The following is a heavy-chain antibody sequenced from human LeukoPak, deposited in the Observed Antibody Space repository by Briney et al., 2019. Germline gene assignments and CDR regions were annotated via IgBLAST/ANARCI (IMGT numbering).Heavy chain of an antibody. CDR3: ARDGGPSSWPDAFDI. CDR1: GFTFTEYS. V-gene: IGHV3-48*04. D-gene: IGHD6-13*01. J-gene: IGHJ3*02. CDR2: ISDRSSTI. Sequence: GESLRLSCAASGFTFTEYSIIWVRQAPGKGLEWVSFISDISDRSSTIHYADSVKGRFTISRDNAKNSLYLQMNSLRAEDTAVYYCARDGGPSSWPDAFDIWGQGTMVTVSS.